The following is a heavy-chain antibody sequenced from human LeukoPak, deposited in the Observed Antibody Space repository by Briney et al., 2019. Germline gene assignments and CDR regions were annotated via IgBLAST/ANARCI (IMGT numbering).Heavy chain of an antibody. J-gene: IGHJ4*02. CDR2: ITISSSYI. Sequence: GGSLRLSCAASGFTFSSYSMNWVRQAPGKGLEWVSSITISSSYIYYADSVKGRFTISRDNVKNSLYLQMNSLRAEDTAVYYCARGRLKKYDFWSGYHDYWGQGTLVTVSS. D-gene: IGHD3-3*01. V-gene: IGHV3-21*01. CDR1: GFTFSSYS. CDR3: ARGRLKKYDFWSGYHDY.